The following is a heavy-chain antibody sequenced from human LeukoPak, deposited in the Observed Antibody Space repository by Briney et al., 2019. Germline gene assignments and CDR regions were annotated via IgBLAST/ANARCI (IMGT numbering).Heavy chain of an antibody. J-gene: IGHJ4*02. CDR3: ARGAGSSGYYSIFYFDY. D-gene: IGHD3-22*01. V-gene: IGHV4-59*01. CDR1: GGSISSYY. Sequence: SETLSLTCTVSGGSISSYYWNWIPQPPGKGLEWIGYIYYSGSTNYNPSLKSRVTISVDTSKNQFSLKLSSVTAADTAVYYCARGAGSSGYYSIFYFDYWGQGTLVTVSS. CDR2: IYYSGST.